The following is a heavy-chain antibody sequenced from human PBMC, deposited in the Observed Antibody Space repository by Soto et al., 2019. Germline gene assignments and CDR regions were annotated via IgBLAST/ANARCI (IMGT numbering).Heavy chain of an antibody. CDR2: IYYSGST. CDR3: TKSAQINSSGWYRD. Sequence: SETLSLTCTVAGGTISGYYLSWIRQHPGKGLEWIGYIYYSGSTNYNPSLKSRVTISVDTSKNQFSLKLSSVTAADTAVYYCTKSAQINSSGWYRDWGQGTLVTVSS. CDR1: GGTISGYY. J-gene: IGHJ4*02. V-gene: IGHV4-59*01. D-gene: IGHD6-19*01.